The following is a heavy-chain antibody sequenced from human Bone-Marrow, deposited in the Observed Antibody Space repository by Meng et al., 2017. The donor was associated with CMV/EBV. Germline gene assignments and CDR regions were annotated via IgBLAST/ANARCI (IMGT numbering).Heavy chain of an antibody. V-gene: IGHV3-30*02. CDR3: AKDSGSYFDY. CDR2: IRYDGSNK. J-gene: IGHJ4*02. CDR1: GFTFSSYS. D-gene: IGHD1-26*01. Sequence: GESLKISCAASGFTFSSYSMNWVRQAPGKGLEWVAFIRYDGSNKYYADSVKGRFTISRDNSKNTLYLHMNSLRAEDTAVYYCAKDSGSYFDYWGQGTLVPVSS.